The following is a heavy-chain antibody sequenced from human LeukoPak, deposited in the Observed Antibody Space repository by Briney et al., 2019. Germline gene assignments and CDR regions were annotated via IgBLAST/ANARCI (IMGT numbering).Heavy chain of an antibody. D-gene: IGHD6-19*01. J-gene: IGHJ4*02. V-gene: IGHV3-23*01. CDR2: ITGSGGST. Sequence: PGGSLRLSCGASGFTFTTYAMTWVRQAPGKGLEWVSSITGSGGSTYYGDSVKGRFTISRDNSKNTLYLQMNSLRAEDTAIYYCARSRIEVAGTGGFDYWGQGTLVTVSS. CDR3: ARSRIEVAGTGGFDY. CDR1: GFTFTTYA.